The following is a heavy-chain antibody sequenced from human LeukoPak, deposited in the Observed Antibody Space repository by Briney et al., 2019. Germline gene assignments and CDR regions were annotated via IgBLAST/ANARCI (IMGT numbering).Heavy chain of an antibody. Sequence: GGSLRLSCAASGFTFSSYGMHWVRQAPGKGLVWVSRINSDGITTSYADSVKGRFTISRDNTKNTLYLQMNSLRAEDTAVYYCARIGASVGAIDYWGQGTLVTVSS. D-gene: IGHD1-26*01. V-gene: IGHV3-74*01. CDR3: ARIGASVGAIDY. J-gene: IGHJ4*02. CDR2: INSDGITT. CDR1: GFTFSSYG.